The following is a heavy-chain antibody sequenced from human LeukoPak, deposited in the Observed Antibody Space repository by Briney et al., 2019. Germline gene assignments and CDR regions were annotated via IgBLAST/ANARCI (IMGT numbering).Heavy chain of an antibody. D-gene: IGHD5-18*01. CDR2: IYPGDSNT. CDR3: ARRGYSYGSTSAFDI. Sequence: GESLKISCKGSGYSFTSYWIGWVRQMPGKGLEWMGIIYPGDSNTRYSPSFQGQVTISADKSISTAYLQWSSLKASDTAMYYCARRGYSYGSTSAFDIWGQGTMVTVSS. V-gene: IGHV5-51*01. J-gene: IGHJ3*02. CDR1: GYSFTSYW.